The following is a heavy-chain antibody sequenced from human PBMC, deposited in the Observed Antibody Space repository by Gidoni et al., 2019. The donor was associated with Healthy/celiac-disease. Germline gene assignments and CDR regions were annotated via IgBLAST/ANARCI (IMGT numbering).Heavy chain of an antibody. CDR2: IYHSGST. CDR3: ARDRVFGVVRYYFDY. D-gene: IGHD3-3*01. Sequence: QVQLPESGPGLVKPSGTLSLPCAVSGGSIRRSNWWSWVRQPPGKGLEWIGEIYHSGSTNYNPSLKSRVTISVDKSKNQFSLKLSSVTAADTAVYYCARDRVFGVVRYYFDYWGQGTLVTVSS. V-gene: IGHV4-4*02. J-gene: IGHJ4*02. CDR1: GGSIRRSNW.